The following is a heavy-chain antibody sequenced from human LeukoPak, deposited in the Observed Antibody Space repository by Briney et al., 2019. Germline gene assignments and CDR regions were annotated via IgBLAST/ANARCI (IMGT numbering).Heavy chain of an antibody. Sequence: PGGSLRLSCAASGFTFSGYWMSWVRQAPGKGLEWVANIKQDGSNKYYADSVKGRFTISRDNSKNTLHLQMNSLRPEDTAVYYCAKDRFGEYHPFDYWGQGTRVTVSS. CDR2: IKQDGSNK. V-gene: IGHV3-7*01. CDR1: GFTFSGYW. J-gene: IGHJ4*02. CDR3: AKDRFGEYHPFDY. D-gene: IGHD3-10*01.